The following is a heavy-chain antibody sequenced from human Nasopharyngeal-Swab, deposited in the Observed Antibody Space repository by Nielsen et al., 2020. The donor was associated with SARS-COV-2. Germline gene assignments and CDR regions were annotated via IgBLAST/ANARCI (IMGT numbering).Heavy chain of an antibody. D-gene: IGHD6-19*01. V-gene: IGHV4-61*02. J-gene: IGHJ6*02. Sequence: SKTLSLTCTVSGGSISSGSYYWSWIRQPAGKGLEWIGRIYTSGSTNYNPSLKSRVTISVDTSKNQFSLKLSSVTAADTAVYYCAREGSYYYYGMDVWGQGTTVTVSS. CDR3: AREGSYYYYGMDV. CDR1: GGSISSGSYY. CDR2: IYTSGST.